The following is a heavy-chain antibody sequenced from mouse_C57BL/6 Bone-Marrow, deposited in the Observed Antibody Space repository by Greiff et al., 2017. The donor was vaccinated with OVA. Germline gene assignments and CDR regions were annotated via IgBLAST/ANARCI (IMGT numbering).Heavy chain of an antibody. CDR2: ILPGSGST. CDR3: ARSLITTVVATTDY. V-gene: IGHV1-9*01. CDR1: GYPFTDYW. J-gene: IGHJ2*01. D-gene: IGHD1-1*01. Sequence: QVQLKQSGAELVKPGASVKISCKASGYPFTDYWIEWVKQRPGHGLEWIGEILPGSGSTNYNEKFKGKATFTADTSSNTAYMQLSSLTTEDSAIYDGARSLITTVVATTDYWGQGTTLTVSS.